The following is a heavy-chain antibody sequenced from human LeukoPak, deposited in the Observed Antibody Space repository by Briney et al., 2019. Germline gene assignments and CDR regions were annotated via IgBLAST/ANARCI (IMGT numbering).Heavy chain of an antibody. V-gene: IGHV3-48*01. CDR2: VSDSSTIN. D-gene: IGHD3-22*01. Sequence: GGSLRLSCAASGFTFSSYSMNWVRQAPGRGLEWVAYVSDSSTINYYADSVKGRFTISRDNSKNTLYLQMNSLRAEDTAVYYCAKGFNYYDSSGYDYWGQGTLVTVSS. CDR3: AKGFNYYDSSGYDY. CDR1: GFTFSSYS. J-gene: IGHJ4*02.